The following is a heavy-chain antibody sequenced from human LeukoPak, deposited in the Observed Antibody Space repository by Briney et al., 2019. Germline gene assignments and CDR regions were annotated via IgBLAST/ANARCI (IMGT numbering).Heavy chain of an antibody. V-gene: IGHV4-59*01. CDR2: IYKSGST. CDR3: ARVTYYYGSGSYYLDAFDI. Sequence: PSETLSLTRTVSGGSTSVYYWSWIRQPPGKGLEWIGYIYKSGSTNYNPSLKSRVTISIDTSKNQFSLNLSSVTAADTAMYYCARVTYYYGSGSYYLDAFDIWGQGTMVTVSS. D-gene: IGHD3-10*01. J-gene: IGHJ3*02. CDR1: GGSTSVYY.